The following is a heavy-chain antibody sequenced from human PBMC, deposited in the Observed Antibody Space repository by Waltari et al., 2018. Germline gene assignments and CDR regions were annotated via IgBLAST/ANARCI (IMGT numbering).Heavy chain of an antibody. Sequence: QVQLVESGGGVVQPGRSLRLSCAAYGFDLDNYGMHWVRQAPGKGLEGVAIIWVYVTTTYYAESVKGRFTISRDRSRNTVYLQMNSLRAEDTAVYYCAGDDRSIAALQYGGQGTLVTVSS. CDR1: GFDLDNYG. CDR3: AGDDRSIAALQY. J-gene: IGHJ4*02. CDR2: IWVYVTTT. V-gene: IGHV3-33*01. D-gene: IGHD6-6*01.